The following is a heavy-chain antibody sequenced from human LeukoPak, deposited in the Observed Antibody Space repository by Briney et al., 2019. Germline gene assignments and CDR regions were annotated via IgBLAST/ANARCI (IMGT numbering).Heavy chain of an antibody. D-gene: IGHD5/OR15-5a*01. J-gene: IGHJ4*02. CDR3: ARGRLLSTGSHFDY. CDR2: IYYSGTT. Sequence: SETLSLTCDVSGSSISSGYYGGWIRQPPGKGREWIGSIYYSGTTYYNPSLKSRATISIDTSKNQFSLMLTSVTAAAPGVYYFARGRLLSTGSHFDYWGQGTLVTVSS. CDR1: GSSISSGYY. V-gene: IGHV4-38-2*01.